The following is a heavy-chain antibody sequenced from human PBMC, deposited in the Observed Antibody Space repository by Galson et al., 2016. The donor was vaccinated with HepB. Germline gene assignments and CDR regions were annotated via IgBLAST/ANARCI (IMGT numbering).Heavy chain of an antibody. CDR1: GGSMGGH. J-gene: IGHJ5*02. V-gene: IGHV4-59*01. CDR2: IHDSGNT. CDR3: ARDPGWHHRWFGP. Sequence: ETLSLTCTVSGGSMGGHWTWIRQPPGKGLEWIGYIHDSGNTAYNPSLESQVIISIDTSKSQFSLKMSAVTAADTALYYCARDPGWHHRWFGPWGQGALVTVSS.